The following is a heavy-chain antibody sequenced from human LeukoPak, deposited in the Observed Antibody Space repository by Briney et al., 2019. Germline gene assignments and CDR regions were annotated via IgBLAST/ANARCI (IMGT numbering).Heavy chain of an antibody. Sequence: SETLSLTCTVSGYSISSGYYWGWIRQPPGKGLEWIGSIYHSGSTYYNPSLKSRVTISVDTSKNQFSLKLSSVTAADTAVYYCSRSSGSYSEVDYWGQGTLVTVSS. J-gene: IGHJ4*02. CDR3: SRSSGSYSEVDY. D-gene: IGHD1-26*01. CDR1: GYSISSGYY. CDR2: IYHSGST. V-gene: IGHV4-38-2*02.